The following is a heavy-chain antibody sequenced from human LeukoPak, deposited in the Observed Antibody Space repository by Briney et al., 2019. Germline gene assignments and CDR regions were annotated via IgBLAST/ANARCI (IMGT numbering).Heavy chain of an antibody. J-gene: IGHJ5*02. D-gene: IGHD3-10*01. CDR1: GGSLSSSNYY. V-gene: IGHV4-39*01. CDR2: IYYSGTT. Sequence: SDTLSLTCTVSGGSLSSSNYYWGWIRQPPGKGLEIIGSIYYSGTTYYNPSLKSRVTISVDTCKNQFSLKLNSVTAAHTPVYYCAALRRGSGQINWFDPWGQGTLVTVSS. CDR3: AALRRGSGQINWFDP.